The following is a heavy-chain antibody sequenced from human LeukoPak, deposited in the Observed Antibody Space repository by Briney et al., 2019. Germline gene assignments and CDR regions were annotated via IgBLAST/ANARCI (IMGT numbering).Heavy chain of an antibody. V-gene: IGHV3-48*02. CDR3: ARQADDSSSSLVYFDY. CDR2: ITTSSSTI. Sequence: GGSLRLSCAASGFTFSTYNMNWVRQAPGKGLEWVSYITTSSSTIYYADSVKGRFTISRDNAKNSLYLQMNSLRDEDTAVYYCARQADDSSSSLVYFDYWGQGTLVTVSS. D-gene: IGHD6-6*01. J-gene: IGHJ4*02. CDR1: GFTFSTYN.